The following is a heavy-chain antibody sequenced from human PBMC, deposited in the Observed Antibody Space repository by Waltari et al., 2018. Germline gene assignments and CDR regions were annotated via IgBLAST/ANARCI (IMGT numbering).Heavy chain of an antibody. CDR2: INHSGST. J-gene: IGHJ4*02. CDR3: ASGEYYYDSSGYYFLFDY. CDR1: GGSFSGYY. Sequence: QVQLQQWGAGLLKPSETLSLTCAVYGGSFSGYYWSWIRQPPGTGLEWIGEINHSGSTNYNPSLKSRVTISVDTSKNQFSLKLSSVTAADTAVYYCASGEYYYDSSGYYFLFDYWGQGTLVTVSS. D-gene: IGHD3-22*01. V-gene: IGHV4-34*01.